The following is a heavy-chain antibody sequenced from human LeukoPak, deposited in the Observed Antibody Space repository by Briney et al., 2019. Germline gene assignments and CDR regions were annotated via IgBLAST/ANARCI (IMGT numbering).Heavy chain of an antibody. Sequence: ASVKVSCKASGYTLTGYYMHWVRQAPGQGLEWMGWINPNSGGTNYAQKFQGRVTMTRDTSISTAYMELSRLRSDDTAVYYCARVSGDYDNWFDPWGQGTLVTVSS. CDR3: ARVSGDYDNWFDP. D-gene: IGHD4-17*01. CDR1: GYTLTGYY. V-gene: IGHV1-2*02. J-gene: IGHJ5*02. CDR2: INPNSGGT.